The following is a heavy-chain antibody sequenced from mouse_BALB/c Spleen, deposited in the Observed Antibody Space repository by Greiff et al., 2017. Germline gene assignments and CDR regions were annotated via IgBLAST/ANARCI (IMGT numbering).Heavy chain of an antibody. J-gene: IGHJ2*01. V-gene: IGHV1-31*01. CDR3: ARGGKNPFDY. D-gene: IGHD1-1*02. CDR1: GYSFTGYY. CDR2: INPYNGAT. Sequence: VQLQQSGPELVKPGASVKISCKASGYSFTGYYMHWVKQSHVKSLEWIGRINPYNGATSYNQNFKDKASLTVDKSSSTAYMELHSLTSEDSAVYYCARGGKNPFDYWGQGTTLTVSS.